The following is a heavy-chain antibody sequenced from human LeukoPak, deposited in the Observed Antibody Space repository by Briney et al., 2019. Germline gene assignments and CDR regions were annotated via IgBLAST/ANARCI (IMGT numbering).Heavy chain of an antibody. CDR3: AKGVAGRFDY. Sequence: PGRSLRLSCAASGFTFDDYAMHWVRQAPGKGLEWVSGISWNSGSIGYADSVKGRFTISRDNAKNSLYLQMNSLRAEDTALYYCAKGVAGRFDYWGQGTLVTVSS. D-gene: IGHD6-19*01. J-gene: IGHJ4*02. V-gene: IGHV3-9*01. CDR1: GFTFDDYA. CDR2: ISWNSGSI.